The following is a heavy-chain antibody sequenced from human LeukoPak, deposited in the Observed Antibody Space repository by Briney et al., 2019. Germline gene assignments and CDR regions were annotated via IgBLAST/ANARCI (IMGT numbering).Heavy chain of an antibody. CDR3: ARFYDFWSGYYSYYGMDV. Sequence: ASVKVSCKASGYTFTSYDINWVRQATGQGLERMGWMNPNSGNTGYAQKFQGRVTMTRNTSISTAYMELSSLRSEDTAVYYCARFYDFWSGYYSYYGMDVWGQGTTVTVSS. CDR1: GYTFTSYD. CDR2: MNPNSGNT. D-gene: IGHD3-3*01. J-gene: IGHJ6*02. V-gene: IGHV1-8*01.